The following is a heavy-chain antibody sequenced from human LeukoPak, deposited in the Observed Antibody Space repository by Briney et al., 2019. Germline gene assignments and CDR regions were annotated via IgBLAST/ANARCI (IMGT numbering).Heavy chain of an antibody. CDR1: GFTFSDYY. J-gene: IGHJ3*02. V-gene: IGHV3-11*04. Sequence: GGSLRLSCAASGFTFSDYYMSWIRQAPGKGLEWVSYISSSGSTIYYADSVKGRFTISRDSAKNSLYLQMNSLRAEDTAVYYCARDRTTVVADAFDIWGQGTMVTVSS. CDR3: ARDRTTVVADAFDI. CDR2: ISSSGSTI. D-gene: IGHD4-23*01.